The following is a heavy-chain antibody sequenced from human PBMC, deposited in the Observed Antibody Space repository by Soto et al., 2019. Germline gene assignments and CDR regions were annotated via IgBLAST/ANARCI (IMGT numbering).Heavy chain of an antibody. CDR3: ARDRGSSGWYGDY. V-gene: IGHV3-21*01. CDR2: ISSSSSYI. D-gene: IGHD6-19*01. Sequence: GGSLRLSCAASGFTFSSYSMNWVRQAPGKGLEWVSSISSSSSYIYYADSVKGRFTISRDNAKNSLYLQMNSLRAEDTAVYYCARDRGSSGWYGDYWGQGTLVTV. CDR1: GFTFSSYS. J-gene: IGHJ4*02.